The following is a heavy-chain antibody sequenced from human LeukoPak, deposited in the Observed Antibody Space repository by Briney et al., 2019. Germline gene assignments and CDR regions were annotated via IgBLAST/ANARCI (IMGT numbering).Heavy chain of an antibody. D-gene: IGHD6-19*01. CDR1: GASISNYY. V-gene: IGHV4-4*07. J-gene: IGHJ4*02. Sequence: PPETLSLTCTVSGASISNYYWSWIRQPAGKGLEWIGRIKTSGNTNYNPSLKSRVTMSVDTSKNQFSLKLSSVTAADTAVYYCASDRFGQYGYSCGFYFDHWGQGTLVTVSS. CDR3: ASDRFGQYGYSCGFYFDH. CDR2: IKTSGNT.